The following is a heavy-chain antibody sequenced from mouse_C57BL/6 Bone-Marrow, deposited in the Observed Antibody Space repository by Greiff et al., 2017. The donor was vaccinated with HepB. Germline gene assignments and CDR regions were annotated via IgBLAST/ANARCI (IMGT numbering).Heavy chain of an antibody. CDR1: GYTFTEYT. CDR3: ARHEGDYYGSSYYFDY. V-gene: IGHV1-62-2*01. J-gene: IGHJ2*01. D-gene: IGHD1-1*01. Sequence: LVESGAELVKPGASVKLSCKASGYTFTEYTIHWVKQRSGQGLEWIGWFYPGSGSIKYNEKFKDKATLTADKSSSTVYMELSRLTSEDSAVYFCARHEGDYYGSSYYFDYWGQGTTLTVSS. CDR2: FYPGSGSI.